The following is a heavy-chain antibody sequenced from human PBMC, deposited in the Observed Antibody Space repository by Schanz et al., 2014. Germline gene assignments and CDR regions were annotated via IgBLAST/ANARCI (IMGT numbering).Heavy chain of an antibody. Sequence: QVQLVQSGSELKKPGASVKVSCKASGYTFTSFAMNWVRQAPGQGREWMGWISAYSGNSKYAQKLQGRVTMTTDTSTNTAYMELRSLTSDDTAVYYCARFNSGSHSPPYYYYGMDVWGQGTTVTVSS. CDR3: ARFNSGSHSPPYYYYGMDV. CDR2: ISAYSGNS. V-gene: IGHV1-18*01. J-gene: IGHJ6*02. D-gene: IGHD1-26*01. CDR1: GYTFTSFA.